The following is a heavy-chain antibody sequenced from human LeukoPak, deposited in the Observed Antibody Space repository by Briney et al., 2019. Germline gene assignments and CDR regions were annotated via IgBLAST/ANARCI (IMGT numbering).Heavy chain of an antibody. CDR2: INHSGST. CDR1: GGSFSGYY. D-gene: IGHD3-10*01. V-gene: IGHV4-34*01. Sequence: SETLSLTCAVYGGSFSGYYWSWIRQPPGKGLEWIGEINHSGSTNYNPSLKSRVTISVDTSKNQFSLKLSSVTAADKAVYYCARHPRIWFGGFRFDPWGQGTLVTVSS. CDR3: ARHPRIWFGGFRFDP. J-gene: IGHJ5*02.